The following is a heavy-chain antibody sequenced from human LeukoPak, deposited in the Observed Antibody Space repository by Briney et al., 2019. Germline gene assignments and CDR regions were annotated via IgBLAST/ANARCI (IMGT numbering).Heavy chain of an antibody. V-gene: IGHV4-31*03. CDR1: GGSISSGGYY. CDR2: ICYSGST. CDR3: ARVCVDYYYGMDV. J-gene: IGHJ6*02. Sequence: PSETLSLTCTVSGGSISSGGYYWSWIRRHPGKGLEWIGYICYSGSTYYNPSLKSRVTISVDTSKNQFSLKLSSVTAADTAVYYCARVCVDYYYGMDVWGQGTTVTVSS. D-gene: IGHD2-15*01.